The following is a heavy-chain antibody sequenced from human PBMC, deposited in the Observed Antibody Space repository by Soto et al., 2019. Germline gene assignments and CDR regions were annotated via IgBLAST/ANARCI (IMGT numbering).Heavy chain of an antibody. D-gene: IGHD6-19*01. Sequence: SATLSLTCTVSGGSISSYYWSWIRQPPGKGLEWIGYIYYSGSTNYNPSLKSRVTISVDTSKNQFSLKLSSVTAADTAVYYCARHSSGWYVGAFDIWGQGTMVTVSS. J-gene: IGHJ3*02. V-gene: IGHV4-59*08. CDR3: ARHSSGWYVGAFDI. CDR2: IYYSGST. CDR1: GGSISSYY.